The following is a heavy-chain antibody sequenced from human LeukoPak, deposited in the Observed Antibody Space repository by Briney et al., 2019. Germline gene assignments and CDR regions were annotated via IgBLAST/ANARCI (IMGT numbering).Heavy chain of an antibody. CDR3: ATRSAVGATGGAIDAFDI. Sequence: SETLSLTCTVSGGSISSYYWSWIRQPPGKGLESIGYIYTSGSTNYNPSLKSRVTISVDTSKNQFSLKLSSVTAADTAVYYCATRSAVGATGGAIDAFDIWGQGTMVTVSS. CDR1: GGSISSYY. V-gene: IGHV4-4*09. J-gene: IGHJ3*02. D-gene: IGHD1-26*01. CDR2: IYTSGST.